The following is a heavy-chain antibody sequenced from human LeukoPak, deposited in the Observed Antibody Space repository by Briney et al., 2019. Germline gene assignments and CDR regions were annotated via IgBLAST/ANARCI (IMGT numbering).Heavy chain of an antibody. J-gene: IGHJ4*02. V-gene: IGHV4-31*03. CDR3: AGTGLTTRYFDY. CDR2: IYYSGST. CDR1: GGSISSGGYY. Sequence: PSQTLSLTCTVSGGSISSGGYYWGWIRRHPGKGLEWIGYIYYSGSTYYNPSLKSRVTISVDTSKNQFSLKLSSVTAADTAVYYCAGTGLTTRYFDYWGQGTLVTVSS. D-gene: IGHD4-11*01.